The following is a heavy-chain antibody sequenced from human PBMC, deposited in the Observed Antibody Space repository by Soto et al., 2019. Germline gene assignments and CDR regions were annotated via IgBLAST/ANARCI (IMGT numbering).Heavy chain of an antibody. D-gene: IGHD6-13*01. J-gene: IGHJ4*02. CDR1: GFTVSSNY. CDR2: IYSGGST. V-gene: IGHV3-66*01. CDR3: ARGLASVSSSWSYSYYFDY. Sequence: GGSLRLSCAASGFTVSSNYMSWVRQAPWKGLEWVSVIYSGGSTYYADSVKGRFTISRDNSKNTLYLQMNSLRAEDTAVYYCARGLASVSSSWSYSYYFDYWGQGTLVTVSS.